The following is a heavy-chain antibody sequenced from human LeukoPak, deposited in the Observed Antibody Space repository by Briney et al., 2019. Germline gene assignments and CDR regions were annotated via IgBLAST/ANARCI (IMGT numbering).Heavy chain of an antibody. CDR1: GYTFTSYG. J-gene: IGHJ5*02. CDR3: AREAVPQVYYDSSGYYIDP. V-gene: IGHV1-18*01. CDR2: ISAYNGNT. D-gene: IGHD3-22*01. Sequence: ASVKVSCKASGYTFTSYGISWVRQAPGQGLEWMGLISAYNGNTNYAQKLQGRVTMTTDTSTSTAYMELRSLRSDDTAVYYCAREAVPQVYYDSSGYYIDPWGQGTLVTVSS.